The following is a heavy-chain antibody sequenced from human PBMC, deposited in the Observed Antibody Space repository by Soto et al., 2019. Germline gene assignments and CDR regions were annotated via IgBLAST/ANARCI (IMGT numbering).Heavy chain of an antibody. CDR2: IYYSGST. Sequence: SETLSLTCTVSGGSISSSSYYWGWIRQPPGKGLEWIGSIYYSGSTYYNPSLKSRVTISVDTSKNQFSLKLSSVTAADTAVYFCAQTTGWPGFDFWSPGTLVTVSS. V-gene: IGHV4-39*01. D-gene: IGHD6-19*01. CDR3: AQTTGWPGFDF. CDR1: GGSISSSSYY. J-gene: IGHJ4*02.